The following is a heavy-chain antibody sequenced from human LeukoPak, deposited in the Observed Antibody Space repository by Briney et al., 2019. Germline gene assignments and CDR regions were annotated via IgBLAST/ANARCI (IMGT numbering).Heavy chain of an antibody. CDR2: ITSSSSYI. D-gene: IGHD1-26*01. CDR3: ARDPYSGTYYQYYYYYMDV. J-gene: IGHJ6*03. V-gene: IGHV3-21*01. CDR1: GFTFSAYN. Sequence: SGGSLRLSCAASGFTFSAYNMNWVRQTPGKGLEWVSSITSSSSYIYYADSVKGRFTISRDNAKNSLCLQMNSLRDEDTAIYYCARDPYSGTYYQYYYYYMDVWGKGTTVTVSS.